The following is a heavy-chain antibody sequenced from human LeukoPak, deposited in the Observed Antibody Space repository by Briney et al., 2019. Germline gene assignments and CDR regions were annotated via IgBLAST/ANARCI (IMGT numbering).Heavy chain of an antibody. CDR3: ARCPYDSYCYYYMDV. CDR2: IIPIFGTA. D-gene: IGHD3-3*01. J-gene: IGHJ6*03. Sequence: ASVKVSCKASGGTFSSYAISWVRQAPGQGLEWMGGIIPIFGTANYAQKFQGRVTITTDESTSTAYLELSSLRSEDTAVYYCARCPYDSYCYYYMDVWGKGTTVTVSS. V-gene: IGHV1-69*05. CDR1: GGTFSSYA.